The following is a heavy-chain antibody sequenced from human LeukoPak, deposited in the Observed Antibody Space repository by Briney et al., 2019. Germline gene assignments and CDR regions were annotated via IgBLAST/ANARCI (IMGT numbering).Heavy chain of an antibody. Sequence: GGSLRLSCAASGFMFSSYAMTWVRQAPGKGLEWVSSISGPGEFTYYADSVKGRFTISRDNSKNTLYLQMNSLRAEDTAVYYCARAAYCGGDCYWYYFDYWGQGTLVTVSS. V-gene: IGHV3-23*01. D-gene: IGHD2-21*02. J-gene: IGHJ4*02. CDR3: ARAAYCGGDCYWYYFDY. CDR1: GFMFSSYA. CDR2: ISGPGEFT.